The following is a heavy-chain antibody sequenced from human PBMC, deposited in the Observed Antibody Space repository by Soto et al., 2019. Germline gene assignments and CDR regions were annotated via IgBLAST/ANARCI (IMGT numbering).Heavy chain of an antibody. CDR3: ARGLYNWNYFDY. CDR1: GCSISSGGYY. Sequence: PSETLSLTCTVSGCSISSGGYYWSWIRQHPGKGLEWIGYIYYSGSTHYNPSLKSRVTISVDTSKNQFSLKLSSVTAADTAVYYCARGLYNWNYFDYWGQGTLVTVSS. D-gene: IGHD1-20*01. J-gene: IGHJ4*02. CDR2: IYYSGST. V-gene: IGHV4-31*03.